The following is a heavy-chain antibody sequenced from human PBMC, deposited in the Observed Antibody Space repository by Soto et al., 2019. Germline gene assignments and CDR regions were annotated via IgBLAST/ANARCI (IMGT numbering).Heavy chain of an antibody. Sequence: KVLEWVAVIWYDGSNKYYADSVKGRFTISRENSKNTLYLKMNSLRAEDTAVYYCAKVVADFVFFFKAEDGIRYYGLGLAVQLNRSSDL. V-gene: IGHV3-33*06. CDR2: IWYDGSNK. J-gene: IGHJ2*01. CDR3: AKVVADFVFFFKAEDGIRYYGLGLAVQLNRSSDL. D-gene: IGHD3-9*01.